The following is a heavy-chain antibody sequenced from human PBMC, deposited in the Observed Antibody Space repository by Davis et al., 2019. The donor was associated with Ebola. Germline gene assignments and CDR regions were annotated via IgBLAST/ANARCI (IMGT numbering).Heavy chain of an antibody. CDR2: IKSKSDGETK. J-gene: IGHJ4*02. Sequence: GESLKISCAASGFTFSDAWMSWVRQTPGKGLEWVGRIKSKSDGETKDYAAPVKGRFTTSRDDSTDTLYLQMNSLKAEDTAVYYCATVLRWSGDDDSWGPGTLVTVSS. D-gene: IGHD4-23*01. CDR1: GFTFSDAW. CDR3: ATVLRWSGDDDS. V-gene: IGHV3-15*01.